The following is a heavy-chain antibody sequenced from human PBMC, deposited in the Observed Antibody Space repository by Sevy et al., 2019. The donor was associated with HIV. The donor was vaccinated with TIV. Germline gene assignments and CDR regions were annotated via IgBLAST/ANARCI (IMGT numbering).Heavy chain of an antibody. J-gene: IGHJ3*02. CDR2: IYHSGNT. V-gene: IGHV4-30-2*01. D-gene: IGHD4-17*01. CDR1: GGSIRSGVYY. CDR3: SRDGGTMTTPGAFDI. Sequence: SETLSLTYAVSGGSIRSGVYYWNWIRQPPGKGLEWIGYIYHSGNTYYNPSLKGRVTISIDTSKNQFSLKMSSVTAADTAIYYCSRDGGTMTTPGAFDIWGQGAMVTVSS.